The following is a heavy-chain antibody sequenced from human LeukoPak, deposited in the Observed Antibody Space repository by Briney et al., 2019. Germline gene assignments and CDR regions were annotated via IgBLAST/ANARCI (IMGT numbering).Heavy chain of an antibody. CDR1: GYTLTSYD. D-gene: IGHD2-2*01. CDR3: ARDPRIVVVPAAHLEYFDL. V-gene: IGHV1-2*02. CDR2: INPNSGGT. J-gene: IGHJ2*01. Sequence: ASVKVSCKASGYTLTSYDINWVRQATGQGLEWMGWINPNSGGTNYAQKFQGRVTMTRDTSISTAYMELSRLRSDDTAVYYCARDPRIVVVPAAHLEYFDLWGRGTLVTVSS.